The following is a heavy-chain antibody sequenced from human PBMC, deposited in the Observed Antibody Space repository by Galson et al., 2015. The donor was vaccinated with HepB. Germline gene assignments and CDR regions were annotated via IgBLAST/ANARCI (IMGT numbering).Heavy chain of an antibody. CDR1: GGSFSGYY. J-gene: IGHJ5*02. CDR3: ARVARGNWFDP. D-gene: IGHD3-16*01. CDR2: INHSGST. Sequence: SETLSLTCAVYGGSFSGYYWSWIRQPPGKGLEWIGEINHSGSTNYNPSLKSRVTISVDRSKNQFSLKLSSVTAADTAVYYCARVARGNWFDPWGQGTLVTVSS. V-gene: IGHV4-34*01.